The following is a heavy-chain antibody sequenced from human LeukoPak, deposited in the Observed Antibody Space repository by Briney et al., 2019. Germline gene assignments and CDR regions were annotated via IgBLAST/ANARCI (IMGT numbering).Heavy chain of an antibody. CDR2: IYYSGST. D-gene: IGHD5-24*01. J-gene: IGHJ4*02. CDR3: AHIKMATISYYYFDY. V-gene: IGHV4-59*05. Sequence: SETLSLTCTVSGGAISSYYWSWIRQPPGKGLEWIGSIYYSGSTYYNPSLKSRVTISVDTSKNQFSLKLSSVTAADTAVYYCAHIKMATISYYYFDYWGQGTLVTVSS. CDR1: GGAISSYY.